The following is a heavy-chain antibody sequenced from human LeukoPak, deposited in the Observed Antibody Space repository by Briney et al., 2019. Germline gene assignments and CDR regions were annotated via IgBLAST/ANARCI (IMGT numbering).Heavy chain of an antibody. Sequence: PSETLSLTCTVSGGSISSGSYYWSWIRQPAGKGLEWIGRIYTSGSTNYNPSLKSRVTISVDTSKNQFSLKLSSVTAADTAVYYCARGFGVAVAGSFNHYDMDVWGQGTTVTVSS. CDR3: ARGFGVAVAGSFNHYDMDV. V-gene: IGHV4-61*02. J-gene: IGHJ6*02. D-gene: IGHD6-19*01. CDR2: IYTSGST. CDR1: GGSISSGSYY.